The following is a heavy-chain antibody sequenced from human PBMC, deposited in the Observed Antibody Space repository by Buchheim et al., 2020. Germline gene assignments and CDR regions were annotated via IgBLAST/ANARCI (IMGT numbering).Heavy chain of an antibody. V-gene: IGHV4-31*03. Sequence: QVQLQESGPGLVKPSQTLSLTCTVSGGSISSGAYYWSWIRQHPGKGLEWIGYVYHSGSTYYNPSLKSRVTISVDTHKNQFSLKLRSVTAADTAVYYCARIRGGVVIYWYFDLWGRGTL. J-gene: IGHJ2*01. CDR3: ARIRGGVVIYWYFDL. D-gene: IGHD3-3*01. CDR2: VYHSGST. CDR1: GGSISSGAYY.